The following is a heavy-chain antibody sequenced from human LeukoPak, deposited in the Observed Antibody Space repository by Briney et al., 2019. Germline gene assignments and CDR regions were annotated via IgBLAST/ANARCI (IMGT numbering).Heavy chain of an antibody. D-gene: IGHD3-22*01. Sequence: GGSLRLSCAASGFTFSRSAMTWVRQGPGTGLEFVASIIYSGGATYYADPVKGRFTISRDNSKNTVYLQMNSLRGDDTAVYYCARDHDSNGYYSSMGIWGQGTMVAVSS. V-gene: IGHV3-23*01. CDR3: ARDHDSNGYYSSMGI. CDR2: IIYSGGAT. CDR1: GFTFSRSA. J-gene: IGHJ3*02.